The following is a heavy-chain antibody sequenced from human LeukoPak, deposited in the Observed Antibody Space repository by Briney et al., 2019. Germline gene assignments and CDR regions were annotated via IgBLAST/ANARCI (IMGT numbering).Heavy chain of an antibody. V-gene: IGHV4-4*07. D-gene: IGHD3-22*01. CDR2: IYTSGST. CDR3: ARETRDSIGYYCDY. CDR1: GGSISSYF. Sequence: SETLSLTCTVSGGSISSYFCNWIRQSAGKGLEWIGRIYTSGSTNYNPSLKSRVTMSVDTSKNQFSLKLSSVTAADTAVYYCARETRDSIGYYCDYWGQGTLVTVSS. J-gene: IGHJ4*02.